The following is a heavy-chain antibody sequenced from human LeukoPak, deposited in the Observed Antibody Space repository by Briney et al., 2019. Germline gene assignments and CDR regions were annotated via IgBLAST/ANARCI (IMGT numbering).Heavy chain of an antibody. D-gene: IGHD5-18*01. CDR2: INHTGRT. J-gene: IGHJ6*03. CDR3: ARGGYSYGYTRYYYYMDV. Sequence: PSETLSLTCVVYGGSFNDYYWSWIRQPPGEGLEWIAEINHTGRTNYNPSLRRRVTISLDTAKAQVSLKLSSVTAADTAVYYCARGGYSYGYTRYYYYMDVWGKGTTVTVSS. CDR1: GGSFNDYY. V-gene: IGHV4-34*01.